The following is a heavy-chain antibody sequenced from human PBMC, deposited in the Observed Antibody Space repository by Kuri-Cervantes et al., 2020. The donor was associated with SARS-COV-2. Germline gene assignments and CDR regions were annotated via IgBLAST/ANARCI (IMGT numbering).Heavy chain of an antibody. Sequence: GGSLRLSCAASGFTFSSYAMHWVRQAPGKGLEWVAVISYDGSNKYYADSVKGRFTISRDNAKNTLYLQMNSLRAEDTAVYYCARDRGFGDFDYWGQGTLVTVSS. V-gene: IGHV3-30*07. D-gene: IGHD3-3*01. CDR1: GFTFSSYA. J-gene: IGHJ4*02. CDR2: ISYDGSNK. CDR3: ARDRGFGDFDY.